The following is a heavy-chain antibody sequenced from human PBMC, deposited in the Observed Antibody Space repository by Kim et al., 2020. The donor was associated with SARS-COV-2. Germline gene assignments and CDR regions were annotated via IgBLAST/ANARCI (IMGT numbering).Heavy chain of an antibody. CDR2: ISAYNGNT. D-gene: IGHD3-10*01. CDR3: ARVPLLLWFGEDADY. Sequence: ASVKVSCKASGYTFTSYGISWVRQAPGQGLEWMGWISAYNGNTNYAQKLQGRVTMTTDTSTSTAYMELRSLRSDDTAVYYCARVPLLLWFGEDADYWGQGTLVTVSS. V-gene: IGHV1-18*01. CDR1: GYTFTSYG. J-gene: IGHJ4*02.